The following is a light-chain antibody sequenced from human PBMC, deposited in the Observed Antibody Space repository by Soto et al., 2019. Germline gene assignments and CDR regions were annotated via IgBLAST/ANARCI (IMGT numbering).Light chain of an antibody. CDR1: QSISSW. J-gene: IGKJ5*01. Sequence: DIQMTQSPSTLSASVGDRVTITCRASQSISSWLAWYQQEPGKAPKLLIYKASNLESGVPSRFSGSGSGTEFTLTISSLQPDDFATYYCQQYNSYLITFGQGTRLEIK. CDR2: KAS. V-gene: IGKV1-5*03. CDR3: QQYNSYLIT.